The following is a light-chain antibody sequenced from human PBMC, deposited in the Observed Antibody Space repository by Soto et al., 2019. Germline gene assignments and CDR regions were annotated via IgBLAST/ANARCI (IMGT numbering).Light chain of an antibody. J-gene: IGKJ5*01. CDR1: QGISTL. V-gene: IGKV1-13*02. CDR3: QHFKSFPIT. Sequence: AIQLTQTPSSLSASVGDRCTITCRASQGISTLLAWYQQKPGKAPKVLIYESSLLQSGVPSRFSGSGSGTDFTLTISSLQPEDFATYYCQHFKSFPITFGPGTRLEIK. CDR2: ESS.